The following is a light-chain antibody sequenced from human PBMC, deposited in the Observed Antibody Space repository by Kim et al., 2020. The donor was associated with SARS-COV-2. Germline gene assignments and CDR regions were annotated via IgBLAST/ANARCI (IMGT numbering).Light chain of an antibody. Sequence: LRQTVRITCQGASLRSYYASWYQQKPGQPPVLVIYGKNNRPSGIPDRFSGSSSGNTASLTITGAQAEAEAYYYCNSRDSSGNHVVFGGGTQLTVL. J-gene: IGLJ2*01. CDR3: NSRDSSGNHVV. CDR1: SLRSYY. V-gene: IGLV3-19*01. CDR2: GKN.